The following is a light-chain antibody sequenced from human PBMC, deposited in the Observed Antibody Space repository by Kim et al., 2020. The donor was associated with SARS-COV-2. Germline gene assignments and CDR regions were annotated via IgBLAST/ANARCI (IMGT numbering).Light chain of an antibody. CDR2: GDN. CDR3: QSFDRSLNGRV. Sequence: QSVLTQPPSVSGAPGQRVTISCTGSWSNIGARYDVQWYQQFPGTVPKLLIYGDNHRPSGVPDRFSASKSDTSASPAIAGLQTEDEAHYFCQSFDRSLNGRVFGGGTQLTVL. CDR1: WSNIGARYD. V-gene: IGLV1-40*01. J-gene: IGLJ3*02.